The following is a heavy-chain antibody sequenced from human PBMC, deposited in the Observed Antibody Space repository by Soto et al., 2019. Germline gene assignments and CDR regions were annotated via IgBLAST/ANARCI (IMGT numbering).Heavy chain of an antibody. D-gene: IGHD1-1*01. CDR3: ARFMRYNWNDFPLFDP. Sequence: ASVKVSCKASGYTFTSYAMHWVRQAPGQRLEWMGWINAGNGNTKYSQKFQGRVTITRDTSASTAYMELSSLRSEDTAVYYCARFMRYNWNDFPLFDPWGQGSLVTGSS. J-gene: IGHJ5*02. CDR2: INAGNGNT. CDR1: GYTFTSYA. V-gene: IGHV1-3*01.